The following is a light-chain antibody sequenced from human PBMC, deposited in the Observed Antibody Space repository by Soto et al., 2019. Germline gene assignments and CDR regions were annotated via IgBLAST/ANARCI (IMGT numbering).Light chain of an antibody. J-gene: IGKJ1*01. CDR1: QSVSSSF. V-gene: IGKV3-20*01. CDR2: GAS. CDR3: QQYGSAPRT. Sequence: IVLTQSPGTLSLSPGERATLSCRASQSVSSSFLSWYRQKPGQSPRLLIYGASGRATGIPDRFSGSGSGTDFTLKISSLEPEDFAVYYCQQYGSAPRTFGQGTKVDIK.